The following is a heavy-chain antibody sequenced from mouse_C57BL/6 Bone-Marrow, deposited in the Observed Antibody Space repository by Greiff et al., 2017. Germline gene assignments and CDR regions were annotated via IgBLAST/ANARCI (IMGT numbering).Heavy chain of an antibody. Sequence: VQLQQSGAELVRPGASVTLSCTASGFNIKDDYIHWVKQRPEQGLEWMGWIDPEIGDTEYASKFQGKATISSDTSSNTAYLQLSSLTSEDTAVYYCSSFDGNYFDFWGQGTPLTVAS. D-gene: IGHD2-3*01. CDR3: SSFDGNYFDF. J-gene: IGHJ2*01. CDR1: GFNIKDDY. V-gene: IGHV14-4*01. CDR2: IDPEIGDT.